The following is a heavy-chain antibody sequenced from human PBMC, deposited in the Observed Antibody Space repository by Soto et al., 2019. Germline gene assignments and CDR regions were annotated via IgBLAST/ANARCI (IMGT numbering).Heavy chain of an antibody. CDR1: GFTFSSYG. V-gene: IGHV3-33*01. D-gene: IGHD1-26*01. CDR3: AREASGSFHPDAFDI. Sequence: QVQLVESGGGVVQPGRSLRLSCAASGFTFSSYGMHWVRQAPGKGLEWVAVIWYDGSNKYYADSVKGRFTISRDNSKNRLYLQMNSLRAEDTGVYYCAREASGSFHPDAFDIWGQGTMVTVSS. J-gene: IGHJ3*02. CDR2: IWYDGSNK.